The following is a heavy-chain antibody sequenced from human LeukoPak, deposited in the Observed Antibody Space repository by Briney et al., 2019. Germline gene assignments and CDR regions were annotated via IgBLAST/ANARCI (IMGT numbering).Heavy chain of an antibody. CDR2: INAGNGNT. CDR1: GYTFTSYA. CDR3: ARDGGRFGELFVVLYYFDY. V-gene: IGHV1-3*01. Sequence: EASVKVSCKASGYTFTSYAMNWVRQAPGQRLEWMGWINAGNGNTKYSQKFQGRVTITRDTSASTAYMELSSLRSEDTAVYYCARDGGRFGELFVVLYYFDYWGQGTLVTVSS. D-gene: IGHD3-10*01. J-gene: IGHJ4*02.